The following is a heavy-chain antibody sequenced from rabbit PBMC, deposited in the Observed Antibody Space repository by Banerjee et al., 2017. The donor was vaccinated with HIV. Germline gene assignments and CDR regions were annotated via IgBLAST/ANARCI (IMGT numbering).Heavy chain of an antibody. CDR3: ARDGSGWGANFNL. J-gene: IGHJ4*01. D-gene: IGHD4-1*01. Sequence: QEQLEESGGGLVQPEGSLTLTCTASGFSFSSTYYMCWVRQAPGKGPEWIACIHAGSSGSTYYASWAKGRFTISKTSSTTVTLQMTSLTAADTATYFCARDGSGWGANFNLWGPGTLVTVS. CDR2: IHAGSSGST. CDR1: GFSFSSTYY. V-gene: IGHV1S45*01.